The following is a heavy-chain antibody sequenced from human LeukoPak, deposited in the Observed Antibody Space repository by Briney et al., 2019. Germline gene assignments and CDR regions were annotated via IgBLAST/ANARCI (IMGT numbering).Heavy chain of an antibody. D-gene: IGHD3-22*01. CDR2: ISGSGSNT. J-gene: IGHJ4*02. CDR1: GFTFSSCA. V-gene: IGHV3-23*01. CDR3: AKDSIGYYKPFDY. Sequence: GGSLRLSCAASGFTFSSCAMNWVRQAPGKGLEWVSAISGSGSNTYYSDSVKGRFTISRDNSKNTLYLQMNSLRAEDTAVYYCAKDSIGYYKPFDYWGQGSLVTVSS.